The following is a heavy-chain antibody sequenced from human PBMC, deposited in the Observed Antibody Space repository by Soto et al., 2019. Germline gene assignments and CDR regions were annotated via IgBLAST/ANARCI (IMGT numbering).Heavy chain of an antibody. J-gene: IGHJ1*01. CDR3: AREPVYDSSGYYYHAEYFQH. D-gene: IGHD3-22*01. V-gene: IGHV3-33*01. Sequence: GGSLTLSCAASGFTFSSYGMHWVRQAPGKGLEWVAVIWYDGSNKYYADSVKGRFTISRDNAKNSLYLQMNSLRAEDTAVYYCAREPVYDSSGYYYHAEYFQHWGQGTLVTVSS. CDR2: IWYDGSNK. CDR1: GFTFSSYG.